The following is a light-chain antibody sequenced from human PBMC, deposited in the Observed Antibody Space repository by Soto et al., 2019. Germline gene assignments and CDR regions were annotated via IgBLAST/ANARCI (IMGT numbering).Light chain of an antibody. CDR1: QSVSSN. V-gene: IGKV3D-15*01. CDR3: QQXNNWPTST. Sequence: EIVMTQSPATLSVSPGERATLSCRASQSVSSNLAWYQQKPGQAPRLIIYGASTRATGIPARFSGSGSGTEFTLTISSLQSEDFAVYYCQQXNNWPTSTCGQGTRLDI. CDR2: GAS. J-gene: IGKJ5*01.